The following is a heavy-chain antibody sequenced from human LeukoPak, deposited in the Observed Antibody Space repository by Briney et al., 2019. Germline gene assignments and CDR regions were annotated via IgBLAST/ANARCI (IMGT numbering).Heavy chain of an antibody. V-gene: IGHV1-18*01. J-gene: IGHJ6*03. Sequence: ASVKVSCKASGYTFTSYGISWVRQAPGQGLEWMGWISAYNGNTNYAQKLQGRVTMTTDTSTSTAYMELRSLRSDDTAVYYCAREGIAARPRYYYYCYMDVWGKGTTVTVSS. D-gene: IGHD6-6*01. CDR1: GYTFTSYG. CDR3: AREGIAARPRYYYYCYMDV. CDR2: ISAYNGNT.